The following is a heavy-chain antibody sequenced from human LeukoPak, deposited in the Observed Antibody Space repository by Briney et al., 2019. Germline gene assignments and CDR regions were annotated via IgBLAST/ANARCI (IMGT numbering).Heavy chain of an antibody. Sequence: SETLSLTCSVSGGSIGTYYWSWIRQPPGKGLEWIGYIYYSGSTNYNPSLKSRVTMSIDTSQNQFSLKLSSVTAADTAAYYCARAPSWDYYDSSGYYLDYWGQGTLVTVSS. V-gene: IGHV4-59*08. CDR2: IYYSGST. CDR1: GGSIGTYY. D-gene: IGHD3-22*01. J-gene: IGHJ4*02. CDR3: ARAPSWDYYDSSGYYLDY.